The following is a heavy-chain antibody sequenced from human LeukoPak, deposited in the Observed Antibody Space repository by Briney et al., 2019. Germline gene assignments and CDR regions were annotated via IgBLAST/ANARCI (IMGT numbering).Heavy chain of an antibody. CDR2: IRGKIDGGTT. V-gene: IGHV3-15*01. CDR1: GLSFDNAW. D-gene: IGHD1-1*01. CDR3: TTMGGNNWFDWYCDL. Sequence: GGSLRLSCAASGLSFDNAWMSWVRQVPGKGLEWVGRIRGKIDGGTTDYAAPVKGRFTISRDDSESTLYLHLTSLQIEDAAMYYCTTMGGNNWFDWYCDLWGRGTLVTVYS. J-gene: IGHJ2*01.